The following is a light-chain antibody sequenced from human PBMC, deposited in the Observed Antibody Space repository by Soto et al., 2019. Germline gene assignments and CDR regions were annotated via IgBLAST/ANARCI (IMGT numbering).Light chain of an antibody. CDR1: QSVSSY. CDR2: DAS. V-gene: IGKV3-11*01. CDR3: QQRSNWPPIT. Sequence: EIVLTQSPATLSLSPGERATLSCRASQSVSSYLAWYQQKPGQAPRLLIYDASNRATGIPARFSGSESGTAFTLPISSLETEDFAVYYCQQRSNWPPITFGGGTKVEIK. J-gene: IGKJ4*01.